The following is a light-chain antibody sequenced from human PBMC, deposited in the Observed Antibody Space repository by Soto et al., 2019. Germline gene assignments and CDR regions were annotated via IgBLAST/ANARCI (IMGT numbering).Light chain of an antibody. J-gene: IGKJ2*01. V-gene: IGKV3-20*01. Sequence: EIVLTQSPGTLSLSPGERATLSCRASQSVSSSYVAWYQQKPGQAPRLLIYGASSRATGIPDRFSGSGSGTDFTLTISRLESEDFAVYYCQQYGSSPPLYTFGQGTKLEIK. CDR3: QQYGSSPPLYT. CDR1: QSVSSSY. CDR2: GAS.